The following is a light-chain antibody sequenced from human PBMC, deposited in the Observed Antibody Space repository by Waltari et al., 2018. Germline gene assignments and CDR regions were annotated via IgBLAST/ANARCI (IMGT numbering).Light chain of an antibody. V-gene: IGKV3-20*01. CDR1: QSVGTF. CDR2: GVS. J-gene: IGKJ1*01. CDR3: QHYVRLPVT. Sequence: IVLTQSPGTLSLSPGERATLSCRASQSVGTFLVWYQQKPGQAPRLLIQGVSARATGTPDRFSGSGSGTDFSLTISRLEPEDFAVYYCQHYVRLPVTFGQGTKVEI.